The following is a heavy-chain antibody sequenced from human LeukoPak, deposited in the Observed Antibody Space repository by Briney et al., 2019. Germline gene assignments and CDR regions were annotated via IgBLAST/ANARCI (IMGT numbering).Heavy chain of an antibody. CDR1: GGSISSYY. CDR2: IYTSGTT. Sequence: SETLSLTCTVAGGSISSYYWSWIRQPAGKGREWSGRIYTSGTTNYNPSLKSRVTMSIDTSKNQFSLKLSSVHAADTAVYYCARGVGAYYMDVWGEGTTVTISS. V-gene: IGHV4-4*07. CDR3: ARGVGAYYMDV. J-gene: IGHJ6*03. D-gene: IGHD1-26*01.